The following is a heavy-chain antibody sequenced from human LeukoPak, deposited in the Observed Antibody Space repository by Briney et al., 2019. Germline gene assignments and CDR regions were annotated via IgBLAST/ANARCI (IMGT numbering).Heavy chain of an antibody. J-gene: IGHJ5*02. CDR1: GYTFTSYG. Sequence: ASVKVSCKASGYTFTSYGISWVRQAPGQGLEWMGWISAYNGNTNYAQKLQGRVTMTTDTSTSTAYMELSSLRSEDSAVYYCARVPNGGDEFDPWGQGTLVTVSS. V-gene: IGHV1-18*01. CDR3: ARVPNGGDEFDP. D-gene: IGHD2-21*02. CDR2: ISAYNGNT.